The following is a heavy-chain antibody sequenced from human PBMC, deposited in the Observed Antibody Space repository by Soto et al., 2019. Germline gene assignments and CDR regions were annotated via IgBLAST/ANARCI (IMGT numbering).Heavy chain of an antibody. J-gene: IGHJ4*02. V-gene: IGHV3-30-3*01. CDR3: ARGFYGDYAAHPDY. CDR2: ISYDGSNK. D-gene: IGHD4-17*01. Sequence: QVQLVESGGGVVQPGRSLRLSCAASGFTFSSYAMHWVRQAPGKGLEWVAVISYDGSNKYYADSVKGRFTISRDNSKNTLYLQMNSLRAEDTAVYYCARGFYGDYAAHPDYWGQGTLVTVSS. CDR1: GFTFSSYA.